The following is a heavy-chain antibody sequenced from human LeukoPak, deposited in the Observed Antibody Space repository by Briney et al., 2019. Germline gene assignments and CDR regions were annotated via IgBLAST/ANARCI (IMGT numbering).Heavy chain of an antibody. D-gene: IGHD6-6*01. CDR2: IIPIFGTA. CDR1: GGTFSSYA. J-gene: IGHJ6*03. Sequence: ASVKVSCKASGGTFSSYAISWVRQAPGQGLEWMGGIIPIFGTANYAQKFQGRVTITTDESTSTAYMELSSLRSEDTAVYYCASYSSSGLYYYYYMDVWGKGTTVTVSS. V-gene: IGHV1-69*05. CDR3: ASYSSSGLYYYYYMDV.